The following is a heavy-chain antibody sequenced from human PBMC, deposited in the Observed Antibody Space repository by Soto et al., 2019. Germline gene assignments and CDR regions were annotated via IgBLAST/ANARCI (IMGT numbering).Heavy chain of an antibody. J-gene: IGHJ4*02. CDR1: GFTFSSYA. CDR2: INGSGGST. Sequence: PGGSLRLSCAASGFTFSSYAMSWVRQAPGKGLEWVSAINGSGGSTYYADSVKGRFTISRDNSKNTLYLQMNSLRAEDTAVYYCAKFSVGYSGYDDSFDYWGQGTLVTVSS. D-gene: IGHD5-12*01. V-gene: IGHV3-23*01. CDR3: AKFSVGYSGYDDSFDY.